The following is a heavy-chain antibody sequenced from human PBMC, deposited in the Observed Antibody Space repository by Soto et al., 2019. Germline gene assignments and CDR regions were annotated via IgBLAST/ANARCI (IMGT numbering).Heavy chain of an antibody. Sequence: ASVKVSCKASGYTFTGYYMHWVRQAPGQGLEWMGWINPNSGGTNYAQKFQGRVTMTRDTSISTAYMELSRLRSDDTAVYYCARSIVGSYSFDYWGQGTLVTVSS. CDR2: INPNSGGT. CDR1: GYTFTGYY. J-gene: IGHJ4*02. CDR3: ARSIVGSYSFDY. V-gene: IGHV1-2*02. D-gene: IGHD1-26*01.